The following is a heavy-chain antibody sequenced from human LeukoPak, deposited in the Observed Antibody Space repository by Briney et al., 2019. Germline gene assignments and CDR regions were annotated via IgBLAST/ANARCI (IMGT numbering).Heavy chain of an antibody. Sequence: PGGSLRLSCAASGFTFSSQSMTWVRQAPGKGLEWVSGISGSGDNTYYGDSVKGRFTISRGNSKSTMYLQINSLRVEDTAVYYCVKWTGYGMNWGQGTLVTVSS. D-gene: IGHD3/OR15-3a*01. CDR2: ISGSGDNT. V-gene: IGHV3-23*01. CDR1: GFTFSSQS. CDR3: VKWTGYGMN. J-gene: IGHJ4*02.